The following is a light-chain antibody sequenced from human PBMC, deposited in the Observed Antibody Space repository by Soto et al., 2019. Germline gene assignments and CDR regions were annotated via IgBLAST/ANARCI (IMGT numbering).Light chain of an antibody. CDR1: HSIRNN. J-gene: IGKJ1*01. Sequence: DIQMTQSPSSLSASVGDRDTITCRTSHSIRNNLNWYQQKPGKAPNLLIYGASILQIGVPLRFNGSGSGTDFTLTLSSLQPEDFATYYCQQSYNTPRTFGQGTKVEIK. CDR2: GAS. V-gene: IGKV1-39*01. CDR3: QQSYNTPRT.